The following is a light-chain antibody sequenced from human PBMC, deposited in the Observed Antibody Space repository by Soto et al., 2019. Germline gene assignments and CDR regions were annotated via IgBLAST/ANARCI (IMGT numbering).Light chain of an antibody. Sequence: EVVLTQSPGTLSLSAGERATLSCRASQTVANGFLAWYQHKPGQAPRLLIHRASTRATGTPDRFSGSGSGTDFTLTISRLEPEDFGVYYCQQYGSSPAYTFGQGTRLEIK. V-gene: IGKV3-20*01. CDR1: QTVANGF. CDR3: QQYGSSPAYT. CDR2: RAS. J-gene: IGKJ2*01.